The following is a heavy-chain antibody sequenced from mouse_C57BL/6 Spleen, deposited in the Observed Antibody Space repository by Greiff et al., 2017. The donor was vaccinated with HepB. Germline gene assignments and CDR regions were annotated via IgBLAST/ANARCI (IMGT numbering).Heavy chain of an antibody. V-gene: IGHV5-17*01. D-gene: IGHD1-1*01. Sequence: EVKLMESGGGLVKPGGSLKLSCAASGFTFSDYGMHWVRQAPEKGLEWVAYISSGSSTIYYADTVKGRFTISRDNAKNTLFMQMTSLRSEDTAMYYCAGGVYGSSYWYCDVWGTGTTVTVSS. CDR3: AGGVYGSSYWYCDV. CDR1: GFTFSDYG. J-gene: IGHJ1*03. CDR2: ISSGSSTI.